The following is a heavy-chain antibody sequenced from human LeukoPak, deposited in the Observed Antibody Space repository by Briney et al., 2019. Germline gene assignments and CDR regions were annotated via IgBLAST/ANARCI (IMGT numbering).Heavy chain of an antibody. CDR3: ARDAVNGEEY. Sequence: QSGGSLRLSYAASGFTVSSNYMSWVRQPAGKGLGWVSVIYSGGSTYYADSVKGRFTISRDNSKNTLYLQMNSLRAEDTAVYYCARDAVNGEEYWGQGTLVTVSS. V-gene: IGHV3-66*02. CDR2: IYSGGST. J-gene: IGHJ4*02. CDR1: GFTVSSNY. D-gene: IGHD3-10*01.